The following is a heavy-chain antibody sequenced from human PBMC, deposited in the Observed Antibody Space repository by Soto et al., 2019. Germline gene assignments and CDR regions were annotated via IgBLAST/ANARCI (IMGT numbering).Heavy chain of an antibody. Sequence: QGQLVQSGAEVKKPGASVKVSCKASGYTFTRYGISWVRQAPGQGLEWMGWISGYNGDTKYAQKFQGRVTMTVDTSTTTAYMELRILTSDDRAVYYCAKNGQPPYYYYGMDVW. CDR1: GYTFTRYG. J-gene: IGHJ6*01. D-gene: IGHD2-8*01. V-gene: IGHV1-18*01. CDR2: ISGYNGDT. CDR3: AKNGQPPYYYYGMDV.